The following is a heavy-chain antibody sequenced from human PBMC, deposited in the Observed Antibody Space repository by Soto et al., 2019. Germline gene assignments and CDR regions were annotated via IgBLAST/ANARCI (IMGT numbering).Heavy chain of an antibody. J-gene: IGHJ4*02. D-gene: IGHD3-10*01. CDR3: ARTHAYGSGPYFDY. V-gene: IGHV1-24*01. Sequence: QVQLVQSGAEVKKPGASVKVSCKVSGYTLTELSMHWVRQAPGKGREWMGGFDPEDGETIYAQKFQGRVTITADKSTSTAYMELSSLRSEDTAVYYCARTHAYGSGPYFDYWGQGTLVTVSS. CDR1: GYTLTELS. CDR2: FDPEDGET.